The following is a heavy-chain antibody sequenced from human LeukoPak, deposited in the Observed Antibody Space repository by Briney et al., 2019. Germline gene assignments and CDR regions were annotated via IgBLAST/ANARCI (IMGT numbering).Heavy chain of an antibody. CDR3: ARVRDGYKNYYYYYGVDV. V-gene: IGHV1-69*04. D-gene: IGHD5-24*01. J-gene: IGHJ6*02. CDR1: GGTFSSYA. Sequence: ASVKVSCKASGGTFSSYAISWVRQAPGQGLEWMGRIIPILGIANYAQKFQGRVTITADKSTSTAYMELSSLRSEDTAVYYCARVRDGYKNYYYYYGVDVWGQGTTVTVSS. CDR2: IIPILGIA.